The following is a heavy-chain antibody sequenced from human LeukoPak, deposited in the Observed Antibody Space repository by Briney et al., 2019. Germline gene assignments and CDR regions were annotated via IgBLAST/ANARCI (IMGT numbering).Heavy chain of an antibody. D-gene: IGHD4-17*01. Sequence: PGGSLRLSCAASGFTFSRHPMHWVRQTPGKGLEWVAVIVYDGSEKYYKESVKGRFTISRDNSKNTLYLQMNSLRAEDTAVYYCAKDYGDYGYYFDYWGQGTLVTVSS. CDR1: GFTFSRHP. CDR3: AKDYGDYGYYFDY. CDR2: IVYDGSEK. V-gene: IGHV3-30*04. J-gene: IGHJ4*02.